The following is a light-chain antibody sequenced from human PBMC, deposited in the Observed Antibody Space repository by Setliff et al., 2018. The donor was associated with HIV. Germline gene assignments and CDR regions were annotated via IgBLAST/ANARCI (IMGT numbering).Light chain of an antibody. Sequence: QSVLTQPASVSGSPGQSITISCTGISSDVGGYYSVSWYQQHPGKAPKLMIYDVINRPSGVSNRFSGSRSGNTASPTISGLQVEDEADYYCSSYTTSSTLYVFGPGTKATVL. CDR1: SSDVGGYYS. CDR2: DVI. J-gene: IGLJ1*01. CDR3: SSYTTSSTLYV. V-gene: IGLV2-14*03.